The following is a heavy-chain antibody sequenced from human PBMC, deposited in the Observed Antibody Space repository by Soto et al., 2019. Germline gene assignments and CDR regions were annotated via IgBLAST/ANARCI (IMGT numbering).Heavy chain of an antibody. CDR2: IYTGGST. D-gene: IGHD2-15*01. J-gene: IGHJ4*03. CDR3: ARASVGPPGGGSWTMPFDF. CDR1: GGSVSSYY. Sequence: SETLSLTCTVSGGSVSSYYCNWIRQPAGKGMEWIGRIYTGGSTNYNPSLKSRVTLSVDTSKNQFSLRLTSVTAADTAVYYCARASVGPPGGGSWTMPFDFWGHGTLVTVSS. V-gene: IGHV4-4*07.